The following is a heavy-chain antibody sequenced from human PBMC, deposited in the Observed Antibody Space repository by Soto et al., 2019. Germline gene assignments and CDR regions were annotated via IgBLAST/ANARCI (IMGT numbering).Heavy chain of an antibody. Sequence: GGSLRLSCAASGFTFSSYAMSWVRQAPGKGLEWVSAISGSGGSTYYADSVKGRLTISRDNSKNTLYLQMNSLRAEDTAVYYCAKGVRSSSSYYGMDVWGQGTTVTVSS. CDR3: AKGVRSSSSYYGMDV. CDR1: GFTFSSYA. J-gene: IGHJ6*02. D-gene: IGHD6-6*01. CDR2: ISGSGGST. V-gene: IGHV3-23*01.